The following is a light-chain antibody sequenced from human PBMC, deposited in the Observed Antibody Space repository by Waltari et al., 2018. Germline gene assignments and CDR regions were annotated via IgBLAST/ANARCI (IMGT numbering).Light chain of an antibody. J-gene: IGKJ1*01. CDR3: QQYYSTPRT. V-gene: IGKV4-1*01. Sequence: DIVMTQSPDSLAVSLGERATINCRSNQSVLYSSNNRNYLAGYQEKPGQPPKLLIYWAATRESGVPDRFSGSGSGTDFTLTISSLQAADVAVYYCQQYYSTPRTFGQGTKVEIK. CDR1: QSVLYSSNNRNY. CDR2: WAA.